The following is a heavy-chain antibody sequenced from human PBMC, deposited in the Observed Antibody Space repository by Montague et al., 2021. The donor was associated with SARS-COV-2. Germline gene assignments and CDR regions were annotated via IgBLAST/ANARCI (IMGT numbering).Heavy chain of an antibody. V-gene: IGHV4-34*01. CDR2: ISHSGSA. J-gene: IGHJ4*02. CDR1: GGSFSDYK. CDR3: ERGAPGY. Sequence: SETLSLTCAVYGGSFSDYKWTWICKCPGKGMEWLGQISHSGSANYNSTLTSRVTISVDTAKDQIYLKLTFVNVADTAVYDCERGAPGYWGQGTLVTVSS.